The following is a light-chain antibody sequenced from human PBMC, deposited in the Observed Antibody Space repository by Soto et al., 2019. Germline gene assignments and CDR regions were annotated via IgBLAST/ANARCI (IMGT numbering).Light chain of an antibody. CDR3: GTWDSSLSVPAV. CDR1: SSNIGNNY. V-gene: IGLV1-51*02. Sequence: QSVLTQPPSVSAAPGQKVTISCSGSSSNIGNNYVSWYQQLPGTAPKLLIYENNKRPSGIPDRFSGSKSGTSATLGITGLQTGDEADYYCGTWDSSLSVPAVFGGGTQLTVL. J-gene: IGLJ7*01. CDR2: ENN.